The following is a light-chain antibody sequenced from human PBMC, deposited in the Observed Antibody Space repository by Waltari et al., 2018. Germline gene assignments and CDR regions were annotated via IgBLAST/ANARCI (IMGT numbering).Light chain of an antibody. V-gene: IGLV2-14*01. J-gene: IGLJ3*02. CDR1: SSDVVGYNY. CDR3: SSYTSSRV. Sequence: QSALTQPASVSGSPGQSITIPCTGTSSDVVGYNYVSWYQQHPGKAPKLMLYYVSNRPSCCSNRFSGSKSGNTASLTISGLQAEDEADYYCSSYTSSRVFGGGTKLTVL. CDR2: YVS.